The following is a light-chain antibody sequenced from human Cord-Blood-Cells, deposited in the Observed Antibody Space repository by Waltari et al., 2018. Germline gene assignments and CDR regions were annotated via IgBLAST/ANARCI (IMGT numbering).Light chain of an antibody. V-gene: IGKV1-33*01. J-gene: IGKJ4*01. CDR3: QQYDNLPLT. Sequence: DIQMTQSPSSLSASVGDRVTLTCQASQDISNYLNWYQQKPGKAPKLLIYDASNLETGVPSRFSGSGSGTDFTFTISSLQPEDIATYYCQQYDNLPLTVGGGTKVEIK. CDR1: QDISNY. CDR2: DAS.